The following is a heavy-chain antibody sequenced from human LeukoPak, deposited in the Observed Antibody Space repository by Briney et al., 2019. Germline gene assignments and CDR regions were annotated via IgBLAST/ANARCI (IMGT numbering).Heavy chain of an antibody. V-gene: IGHV3-48*01. CDR3: ARAGYDFWSGYPPHFDY. CDR2: ISSSSSTI. Sequence: GGSLRLSCAASGFTFSSYSMNWVRQAPGEGLEWVSYISSSSSTIYYADSVKGRFTISRDNAKNSLYLQMNSLRAEDTAVYYCARAGYDFWSGYPPHFDYWGQGTLVTVSS. J-gene: IGHJ4*02. D-gene: IGHD3-3*01. CDR1: GFTFSSYS.